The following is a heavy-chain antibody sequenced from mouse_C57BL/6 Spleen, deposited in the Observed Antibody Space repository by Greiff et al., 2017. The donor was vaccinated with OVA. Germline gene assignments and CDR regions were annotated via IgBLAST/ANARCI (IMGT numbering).Heavy chain of an antibody. CDR2: IYPGDGDT. CDR3: TREDYSNYEGFAD. Sequence: VQLQQSGAELVKPGASVKISCKASGYAFSSYWMNWVKQRPGKGLEWIGQIYPGDGDTNYTGKFKGKATLTADKSSSTAYMQLSSLTSEDSAVYFCTREDYSNYEGFADWGQGTLVTVSA. CDR1: GYAFSSYW. D-gene: IGHD2-5*01. V-gene: IGHV1-80*01. J-gene: IGHJ3*01.